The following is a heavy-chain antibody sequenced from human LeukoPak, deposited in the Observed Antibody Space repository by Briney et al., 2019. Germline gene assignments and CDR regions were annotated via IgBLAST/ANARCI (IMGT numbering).Heavy chain of an antibody. CDR1: GFTFTNYA. Sequence: PGRSLRLSCAASGFTFTNYAMNWIRQPPVKGLQWLAAISVDGSATNYADSVKGRFTISRDNSKNTLYLEMGSLRPEDTAVYYCAWDFGYWGQGTLVTVSS. J-gene: IGHJ4*02. D-gene: IGHD3-10*01. V-gene: IGHV3-30*04. CDR2: ISVDGSAT. CDR3: AWDFGY.